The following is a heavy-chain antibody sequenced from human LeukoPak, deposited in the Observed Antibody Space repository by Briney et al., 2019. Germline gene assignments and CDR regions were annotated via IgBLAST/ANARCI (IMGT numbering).Heavy chain of an antibody. Sequence: GGSLRLSCAASGFTFSSYAMSWVRQAPGKGLEWVSDISGSGGSTYYADSVKGRFTISRDTSKNTLYLQMNSLRAEDTAVYYCAKGCGTSCYAIDYWGQGTLVTVSS. D-gene: IGHD2-2*01. CDR3: AKGCGTSCYAIDY. CDR1: GFTFSSYA. CDR2: ISGSGGST. J-gene: IGHJ4*02. V-gene: IGHV3-23*01.